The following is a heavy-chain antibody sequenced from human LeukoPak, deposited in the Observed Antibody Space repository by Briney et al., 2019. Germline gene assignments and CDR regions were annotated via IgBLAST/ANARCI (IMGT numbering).Heavy chain of an antibody. CDR3: AKDGARWY. Sequence: ASVKVSCKASGYTFITYDISWVRQAPGQGLEWMGWISAYNGNTNYAQKLQGRVTMTTESSTNTAYMELRSLRSDDTAVYYCAKDGARWYWGQGTLVTVSS. CDR1: GYTFITYD. J-gene: IGHJ4*02. V-gene: IGHV1-18*01. CDR2: ISAYNGNT. D-gene: IGHD3-16*01.